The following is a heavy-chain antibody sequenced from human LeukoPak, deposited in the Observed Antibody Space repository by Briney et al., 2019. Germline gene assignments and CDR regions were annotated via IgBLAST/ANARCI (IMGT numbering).Heavy chain of an antibody. CDR1: GSTFENAW. J-gene: IGHJ4*02. Sequence: GGSLRLSCAPSGSTFENAWMSWVRQAPGKGLVWVSRINSDGSSTSYADSVKGRFTISRDNAKNTLYLQMNSLRAEDTAVYYCATIKYYYDSSGYYRPFDYWGQGTLVTVSS. CDR3: ATIKYYYDSSGYYRPFDY. V-gene: IGHV3-74*01. D-gene: IGHD3-22*01. CDR2: INSDGSST.